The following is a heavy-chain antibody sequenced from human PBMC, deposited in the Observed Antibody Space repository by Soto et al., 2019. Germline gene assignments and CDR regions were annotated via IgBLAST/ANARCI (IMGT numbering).Heavy chain of an antibody. CDR2: ISVYNGNS. J-gene: IGHJ6*02. V-gene: IGHV1-18*04. CDR1: GYTFTSHG. CDR3: ARGLYRLDV. Sequence: QVQVVQSGAEVKKPGASLKVSCRPSGYTFTSHGITWVRQAPGQGLEWMGWISVYNGNSQFAQKLQGRLTMSTDTSTSTAYMELTSLMPNDTAVYYCARGLYRLDVWGQGTPVTVSS.